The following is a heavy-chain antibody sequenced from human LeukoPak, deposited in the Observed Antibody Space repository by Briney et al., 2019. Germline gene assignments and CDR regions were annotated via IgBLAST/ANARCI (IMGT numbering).Heavy chain of an antibody. V-gene: IGHV3-48*02. CDR2: INSSYSTI. CDR3: AREPGFDY. CDR1: GFTFSSYS. Sequence: GGSLRLSCAASGFTFSSYSMNWVRQAPGKGLEWVSYINSSYSTIYYADSVKGRFTISRDNAKNSLHLQMNSLRDEDTAVYYCAREPGFDYWGQGTLVTVSS. J-gene: IGHJ4*02.